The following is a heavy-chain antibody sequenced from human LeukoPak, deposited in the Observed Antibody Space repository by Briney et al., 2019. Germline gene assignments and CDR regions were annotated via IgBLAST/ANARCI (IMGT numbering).Heavy chain of an antibody. V-gene: IGHV1-46*01. CDR2: INPSSGST. CDR3: ARMGEQQSFDY. Sequence: ASVKVSCKASGYTFTSYYMHWVRQAPGQGLEWMGIINPSSGSTSYAQQFQGRVTMTRDTSTNTVHMELSSLRSDDTAVYYCARMGEQQSFDYWGQGTLVTVSS. D-gene: IGHD3-16*01. J-gene: IGHJ4*02. CDR1: GYTFTSYY.